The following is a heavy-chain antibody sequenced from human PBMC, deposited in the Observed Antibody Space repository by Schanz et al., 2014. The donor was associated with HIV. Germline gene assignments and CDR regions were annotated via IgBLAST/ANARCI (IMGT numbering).Heavy chain of an antibody. CDR3: TQEGKKDV. CDR2: IWYDGTNI. V-gene: IGHV3-33*06. Sequence: QEQLVESGGGVVQPFPSLLLCCAATVFPFLNFGMHWVRQAPGKGLEWVAVIWYDGTNIDYADSVKGRFTVSRDNSKNMLYLQMNSLRAEDTAVYYCTQEGKKDVWGQGTTVTVSS. CDR1: VFPFLNFG. J-gene: IGHJ6*02.